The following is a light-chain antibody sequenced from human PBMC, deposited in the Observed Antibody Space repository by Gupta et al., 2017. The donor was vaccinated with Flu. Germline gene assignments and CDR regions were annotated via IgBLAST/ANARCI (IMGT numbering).Light chain of an antibody. CDR2: EVS. J-gene: IGLJ3*02. CDR1: SNDLGVYSC. CDR3: SSYTSASTWV. V-gene: IGLV2-14*01. Sequence: QSALTPPASVSGSPGQSITISCTGTSNDLGVYSCVSWYQQHPGKAPKLMISEVSNRPSGVSNRFSGSKFGNTASLTISGLQPEDEADYFCSSYTSASTWVFGGGTRLTVL.